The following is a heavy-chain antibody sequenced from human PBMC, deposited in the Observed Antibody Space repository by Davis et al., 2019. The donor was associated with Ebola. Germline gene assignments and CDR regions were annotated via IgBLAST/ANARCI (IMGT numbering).Heavy chain of an antibody. V-gene: IGHV3-23*01. J-gene: IGHJ4*02. CDR3: ARDEGPLGEIGFDY. D-gene: IGHD3-16*01. CDR2: ISDSGGST. CDR1: GFTFSSYA. Sequence: PGGSLRLSCAASGFTFSSYAMSWVRQAPGKGLEWVSAISDSGGSTYYADSVKDRFTISRDNSKNTLYLQMNSLRAEDTAVYYCARDEGPLGEIGFDYWGQGTLVTVSS.